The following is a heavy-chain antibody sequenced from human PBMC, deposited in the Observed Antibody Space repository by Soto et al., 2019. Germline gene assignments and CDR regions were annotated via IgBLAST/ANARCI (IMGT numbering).Heavy chain of an antibody. D-gene: IGHD2-21*02. Sequence: QLQLQESGPGLVKPSETLSLTCSVSGGSISSSRYFWGWIRQPPGKGLEWIGSIYYSGSTYYNPSLKSGATASVDASKIQYSLQLSSVTAADTAVYYCARHPSDFWFDPWGQGTLVTVSS. CDR2: IYYSGST. V-gene: IGHV4-39*01. CDR1: GGSISSSRYF. J-gene: IGHJ5*02. CDR3: ARHPSDFWFDP.